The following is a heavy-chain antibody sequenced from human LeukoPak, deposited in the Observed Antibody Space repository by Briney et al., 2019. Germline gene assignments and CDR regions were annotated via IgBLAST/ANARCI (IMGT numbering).Heavy chain of an antibody. D-gene: IGHD3-16*02. Sequence: ASVKVSCKASGGTFSSYAISWVRQAPGQGLGWMGGIIPIFGTANYAQKFQGRVTMTRDMSTTTDYMELSSLRSEDTAVYYCARDNSVGDIAWWFDPWGQGTLVTASS. CDR3: ARDNSVGDIAWWFDP. J-gene: IGHJ5*02. CDR1: GGTFSSYA. V-gene: IGHV1-69*05. CDR2: IIPIFGTA.